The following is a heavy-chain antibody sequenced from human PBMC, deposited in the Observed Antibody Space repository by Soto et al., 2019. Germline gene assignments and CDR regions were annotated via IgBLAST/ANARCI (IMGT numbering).Heavy chain of an antibody. J-gene: IGHJ6*02. CDR1: GGYFSGYY. Sequence: SETLSLTCAVYGGYFSGYYWSWIRQPPGKGLEWIGEINHSGSTNYNPSLKSRVTISVDTSKNQFSLKLSSVTAADTAVYYCARDRRLLVYYYYYGMDVWGQGTTVTVSS. CDR3: ARDRRLLVYYYYYGMDV. V-gene: IGHV4-34*01. D-gene: IGHD2-15*01. CDR2: INHSGST.